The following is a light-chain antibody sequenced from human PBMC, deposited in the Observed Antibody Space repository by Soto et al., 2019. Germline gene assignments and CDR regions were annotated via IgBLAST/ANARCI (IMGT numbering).Light chain of an antibody. CDR1: SSDVGGYNY. V-gene: IGLV2-14*03. CDR2: DVS. CDR3: SSYTTSNTRQIV. Sequence: QSALTQPASVSGSPGQSITLSCTGTSSDVGGYNYVSWYQHRPGEAPKLMIYDVSNRPSGVSNRFSGSKSGNTASLTISGLQPEDEADYYCSSYTTSNTRQIVFGTGTKLTVL. J-gene: IGLJ1*01.